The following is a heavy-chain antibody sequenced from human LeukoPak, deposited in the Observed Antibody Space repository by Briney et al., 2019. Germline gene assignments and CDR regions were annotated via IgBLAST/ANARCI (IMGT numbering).Heavy chain of an antibody. Sequence: SETLSRTCTVSGGSISSYYWSWLRQPPGKGLEWIGYIYYSGSTNYNPSLKSRVTISVDTSKNQFSLKLSAVPDADTAVYYCARDLYGSGSYLGYGGQGTLVTVSS. J-gene: IGHJ4*02. D-gene: IGHD3-10*01. V-gene: IGHV4-59*01. CDR1: GGSISSYY. CDR3: ARDLYGSGSYLGY. CDR2: IYYSGST.